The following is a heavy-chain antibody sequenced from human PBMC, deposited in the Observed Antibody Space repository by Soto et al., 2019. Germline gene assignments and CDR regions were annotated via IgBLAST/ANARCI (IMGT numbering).Heavy chain of an antibody. V-gene: IGHV4-39*01. CDR1: GDSISSSGYY. CDR3: ARHFSFSGFQYYFAL. J-gene: IGHJ4*02. D-gene: IGHD5-12*01. Sequence: PSDTLSLTCTVSGDSISSSGYYWAWIRQPPGKGLEWIGNIDYSGSTYYNPSLKSRVAFSVDTSKNQFSLKVTSVTAADTAVYYCARHFSFSGFQYYFALWGQGTLVTVSS. CDR2: IDYSGST.